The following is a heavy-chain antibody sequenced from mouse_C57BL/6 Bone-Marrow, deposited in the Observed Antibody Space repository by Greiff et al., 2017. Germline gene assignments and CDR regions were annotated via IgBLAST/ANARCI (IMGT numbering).Heavy chain of an antibody. J-gene: IGHJ1*03. V-gene: IGHV1-81*01. CDR2: IYPRSGNT. D-gene: IGHD1-1*01. CDR1: GYTFTSYG. Sequence: QVQLQQSGAELARPGASVKLSCKASGYTFTSYGISWVKQRTGQGLEWIGEIYPRSGNTYYNEKFKGKATLTADKSYSTAYIELRSLTSEDSAVNFCARSGYYCSSDGGYFDVWGTGTTVTVSS. CDR3: ARSGYYCSSDGGYFDV.